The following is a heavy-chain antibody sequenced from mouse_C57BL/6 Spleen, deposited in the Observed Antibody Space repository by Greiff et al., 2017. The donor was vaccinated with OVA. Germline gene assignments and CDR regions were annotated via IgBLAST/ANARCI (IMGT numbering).Heavy chain of an antibody. CDR2: IYPRSGNT. CDR1: GYTFTSYG. J-gene: IGHJ3*01. V-gene: IGHV1-81*01. CDR3: AREGYDYDAWFAY. Sequence: SGAELARPGASVKLSCKASGYTFTSYGISWVKQRTGQGLEWIGEIYPRSGNTYYNEKFKGKATLTADKSSSTAYMELRSLTSEDSAVYFCAREGYDYDAWFAYWGQGTLVTVSA. D-gene: IGHD2-4*01.